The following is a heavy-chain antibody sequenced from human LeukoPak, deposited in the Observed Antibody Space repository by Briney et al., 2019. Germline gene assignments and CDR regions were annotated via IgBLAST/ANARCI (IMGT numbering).Heavy chain of an antibody. J-gene: IGHJ4*02. Sequence: PSETLSLTCAVYGGSFSGYYWSWIRQPPGKGLEWIGEINHSGSTNYNPSLKSRVTISVDTSKNQFSLKLSSVTAADTAVYYCARPRIVGARALGYWGQGTLVTVSS. CDR1: GGSFSGYY. V-gene: IGHV4-34*01. CDR2: INHSGST. D-gene: IGHD1-26*01. CDR3: ARPRIVGARALGY.